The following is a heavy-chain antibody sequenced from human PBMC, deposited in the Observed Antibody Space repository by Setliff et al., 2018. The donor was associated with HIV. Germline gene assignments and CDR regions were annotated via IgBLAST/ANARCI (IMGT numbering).Heavy chain of an antibody. CDR1: GFRFETFG. V-gene: IGHV3-30*02. J-gene: IGHJ6*03. Sequence: GGSLRLSCAASGFRFETFGMYWVRQAPGKGLAWVAFIRHDGSYAYYADSVKGRFTMSRDNSKNTVSLEMNSLRVEDTGVYYCAKGRRPVDLVSTSIRYYFYMGVWGKGTTVTVSS. CDR2: IRHDGSYA. D-gene: IGHD5-12*01. CDR3: AKGRRPVDLVSTSIRYYFYMGV.